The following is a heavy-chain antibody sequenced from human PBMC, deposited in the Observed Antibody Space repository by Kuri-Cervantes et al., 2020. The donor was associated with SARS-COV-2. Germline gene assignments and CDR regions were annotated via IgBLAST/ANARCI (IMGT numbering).Heavy chain of an antibody. CDR3: ARGYCSSTSCPPYYYYGMDV. CDR1: GFTFSSYS. CDR2: ISCSSSTI. V-gene: IGHV3-48*02. J-gene: IGHJ6*02. D-gene: IGHD2-2*01. Sequence: GESLKISCAASGFTFSSYSMNWVRQAPGKGLEWVSYISCSSSTIYYADSVKGRFTISRDNAKNSLDLQMNSLRDEDTAVYYCARGYCSSTSCPPYYYYGMDVWGQGTTVTVSS.